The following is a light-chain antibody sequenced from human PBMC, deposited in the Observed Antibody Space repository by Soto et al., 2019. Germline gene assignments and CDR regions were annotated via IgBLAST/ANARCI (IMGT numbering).Light chain of an antibody. CDR2: GAS. Sequence: EIVMTQSPATLSVSPGERATLSCRASQSVSSNLAWYQQKPGQAPRLLIYGASNRATGIPARFSGSRSGTDFTLTISSLEPEDFAVYFCHQRNKFGQGTRLEIK. CDR1: QSVSSN. CDR3: HQRNK. V-gene: IGKV3-11*01. J-gene: IGKJ5*01.